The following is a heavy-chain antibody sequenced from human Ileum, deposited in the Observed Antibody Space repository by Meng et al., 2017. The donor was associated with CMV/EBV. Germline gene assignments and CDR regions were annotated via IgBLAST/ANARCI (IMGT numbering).Heavy chain of an antibody. V-gene: IGHV4-59*01. CDR3: ARSSTARRHSAMDV. J-gene: IGHJ6*02. Sequence: SETLSLTCSVSDGSITYYYWNWIRQTPGKGLEWIGYVFATGSTNYNPSPRGRVAIAVVTSANQVSVQPSSVTAADTAVYYCARSSTARRHSAMDVWGQGTSVTVSS. CDR1: DGSITYYY. D-gene: IGHD5-18*01. CDR2: VFATGST.